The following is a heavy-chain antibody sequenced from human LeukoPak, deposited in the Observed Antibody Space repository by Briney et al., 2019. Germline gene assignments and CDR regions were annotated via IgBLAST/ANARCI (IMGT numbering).Heavy chain of an antibody. D-gene: IGHD4/OR15-4a*01. J-gene: IGHJ4*02. CDR1: GFSFSDSY. CDR2: ITSSGTTT. CDR3: ARDPDYGDPY. V-gene: IGHV3-11*01. Sequence: PGGSLRLSCSASGFSFSDSYMSWFRLSAEKGLEWIAYITSSGTTTEYADSVKGRFTISRVNAKNSLYLQMNSLRPEATAVYYCARDPDYGDPYWGQGTLVTVSS.